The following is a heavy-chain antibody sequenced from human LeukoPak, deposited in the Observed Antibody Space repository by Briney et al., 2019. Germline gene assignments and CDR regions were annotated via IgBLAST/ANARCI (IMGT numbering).Heavy chain of an antibody. J-gene: IGHJ6*02. CDR3: ATLPTVTTLPPYYYYGMDV. CDR2: INHSGST. D-gene: IGHD4-17*01. Sequence: SETLSLTCTVSGGSISSYYWSWIRQPPGKGLEWIGEINHSGSTNYNPSLKSRVTISVDTSKNQFSLKLSSVTAADTAVYYCATLPTVTTLPPYYYYGMDVWGQGTTVTVSS. CDR1: GGSISSYY. V-gene: IGHV4-34*01.